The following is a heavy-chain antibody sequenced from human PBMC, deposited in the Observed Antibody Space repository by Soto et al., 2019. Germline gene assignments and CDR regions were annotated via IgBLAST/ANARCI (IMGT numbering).Heavy chain of an antibody. D-gene: IGHD3-10*01. V-gene: IGHV4-31*01. Sequence: QVQLQESGPGLVKPSETLSLTCTVSGGSISSGGYYWSWIRQHPGKGLEWIGYIYYSGSTYYNPSLKCQVTISIDTSKNQFSLKLSSVTAADTAVYYCARVLGFGGMDVWGQGTTVTVSS. CDR3: ARVLGFGGMDV. CDR2: IYYSGST. J-gene: IGHJ6*02. CDR1: GGSISSGGYY.